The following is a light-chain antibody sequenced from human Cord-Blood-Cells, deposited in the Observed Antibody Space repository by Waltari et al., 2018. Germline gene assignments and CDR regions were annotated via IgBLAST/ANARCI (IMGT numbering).Light chain of an antibody. CDR3: QQYNSWT. J-gene: IGKJ1*01. CDR2: DAS. CDR1: QSISSW. V-gene: IGKV1-5*01. Sequence: DIQMTQSPSTLSASVGDRVTITCRASQSISSWLAWYQQKPGKAPKLLIYDASSSESGVPSRFSGSGSGTEFTLTISSLQPDAFATYYCQQYNSWTFGQGTKVEIK.